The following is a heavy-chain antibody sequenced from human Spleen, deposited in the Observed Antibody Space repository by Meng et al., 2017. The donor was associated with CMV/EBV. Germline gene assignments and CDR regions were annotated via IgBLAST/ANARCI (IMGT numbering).Heavy chain of an antibody. Sequence: ASVKGSCKASGYTFTDNYFHWVRQAPGQGLEWVGWIHPQSGVTNYAQKFQARVTLTRDTSINTGYIELSRLTSDDTAVYYCARDKNWGPDYWGQGTLVTVSS. D-gene: IGHD7-27*01. CDR3: ARDKNWGPDY. V-gene: IGHV1-2*02. CDR1: GYTFTDNY. J-gene: IGHJ4*02. CDR2: IHPQSGVT.